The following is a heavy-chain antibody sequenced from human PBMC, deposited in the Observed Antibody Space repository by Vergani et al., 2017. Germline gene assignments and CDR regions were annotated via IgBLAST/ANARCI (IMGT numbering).Heavy chain of an antibody. CDR3: ARESYGSGPWFDP. Sequence: QVQLVQSGAEVKKPGSSVKVSCKASGGTFSSYAISWVRQAPGQGLEWMGRINAGNGNTKYSQKFQGRVTITRDTSASTAYMELSSLRSEDTAVYYCARESYGSGPWFDPWGQGTLVTVSS. V-gene: IGHV1-3*01. CDR1: GGTFSSYA. D-gene: IGHD3-10*01. J-gene: IGHJ5*02. CDR2: INAGNGNT.